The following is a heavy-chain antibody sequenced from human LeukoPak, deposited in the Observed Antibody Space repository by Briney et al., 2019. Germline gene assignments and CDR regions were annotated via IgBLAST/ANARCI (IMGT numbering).Heavy chain of an antibody. J-gene: IGHJ4*02. CDR1: GFTFSSYG. CDR3: ANLLVSCTNGVCYAPFDY. Sequence: PGGSLRLSCAASGFTFSSYGMHWVRQAPGKGLEWFSTISGSATTTYYADSVKGRFTISRDNSHNTLYLQMNSLRAEDTAVYYCANLLVSCTNGVCYAPFDYWGQGTLVTVSS. V-gene: IGHV3-23*01. D-gene: IGHD2-8*01. CDR2: ISGSATTT.